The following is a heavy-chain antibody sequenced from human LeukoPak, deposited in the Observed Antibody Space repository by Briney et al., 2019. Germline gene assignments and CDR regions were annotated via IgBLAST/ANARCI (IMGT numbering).Heavy chain of an antibody. Sequence: GESLKISCKGSGYSFSSYWIGWVRQMPGKGLGWMGIIYPGDSDTRYSPSFQGQVTISADKSISTAYRQWSSLKASDTAMYYCARHYYASGSYYNDYWGQGTLVTVSS. D-gene: IGHD3-10*01. CDR1: GYSFSSYW. J-gene: IGHJ4*02. CDR3: ARHYYASGSYYNDY. CDR2: IYPGDSDT. V-gene: IGHV5-51*01.